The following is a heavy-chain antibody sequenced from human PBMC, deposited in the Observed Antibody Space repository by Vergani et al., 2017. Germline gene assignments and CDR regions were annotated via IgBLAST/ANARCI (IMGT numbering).Heavy chain of an antibody. CDR1: GFTFGDYA. Sequence: EVQLVESGGGLVQPGRSLRLSCTASGFTFGDYAMSWFRQAPGKGLEWVGFIRSKAYGGTTEYAASVKGRFTISRDDSKSIAYLQMNSLKTEDTAVYYWTRVSGLLVGARTPLFDYWGQGTLVTVSS. J-gene: IGHJ4*02. CDR3: TRVSGLLVGARTPLFDY. CDR2: IRSKAYGGTT. D-gene: IGHD1-26*01. V-gene: IGHV3-49*03.